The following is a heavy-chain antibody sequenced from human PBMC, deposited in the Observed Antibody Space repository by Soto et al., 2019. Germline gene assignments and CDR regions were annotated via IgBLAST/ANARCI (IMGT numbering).Heavy chain of an antibody. CDR1: GYTFTSYG. Sequence: QVQLVQSGAEVKKPGASVKVSCKASGYTFTSYGISWVRQAPGQGLEWMGWISAYNGNTNYAQKLQGRVTMTTDTSTSTAYMEVRSLRSDDTAVYYCARVPDTAHSTLLPLDYWGQGTLVTVSS. D-gene: IGHD5-18*01. CDR2: ISAYNGNT. J-gene: IGHJ4*02. V-gene: IGHV1-18*01. CDR3: ARVPDTAHSTLLPLDY.